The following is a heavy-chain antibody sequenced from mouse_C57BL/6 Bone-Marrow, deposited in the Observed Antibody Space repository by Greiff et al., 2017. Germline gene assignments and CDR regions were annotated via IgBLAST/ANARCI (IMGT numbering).Heavy chain of an antibody. D-gene: IGHD1-1*01. V-gene: IGHV5-9-1*02. Sequence: DVMLVESGEGLVKPGGSLKLSCAASGFTFSSYAMSWVRQTPEKRLEWVAYISSGGDYIYYADTVKGRFTISRDNARNTLYLQMSSLKSEDTAMYYCTRGMTTVGDYWGQGTTLTVSS. J-gene: IGHJ2*01. CDR1: GFTFSSYA. CDR2: ISSGGDYI. CDR3: TRGMTTVGDY.